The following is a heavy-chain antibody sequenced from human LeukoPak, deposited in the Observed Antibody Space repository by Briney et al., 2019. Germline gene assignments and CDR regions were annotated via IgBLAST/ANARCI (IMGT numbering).Heavy chain of an antibody. CDR2: ISYDGSNK. D-gene: IGHD5-18*01. CDR1: GFTFSSYG. Sequence: GGSLRLSCAASGFTFSSYGMHWVRQAPGKGLEWVAVISYDGSNKYYADSVKGRFTISRDNSKNTLYLQMNSLRAEDTAVYYCAKDQGYSYGFDAFDIWGQGTMVTVSS. J-gene: IGHJ3*02. V-gene: IGHV3-30*18. CDR3: AKDQGYSYGFDAFDI.